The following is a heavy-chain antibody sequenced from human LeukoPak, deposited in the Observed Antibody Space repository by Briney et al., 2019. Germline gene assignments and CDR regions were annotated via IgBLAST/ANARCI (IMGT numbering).Heavy chain of an antibody. J-gene: IGHJ6*02. CDR3: TTPYDSSGYSPLYYGMDV. CDR2: IKSKTDGGTT. D-gene: IGHD3-22*01. CDR1: GFTFSNAW. V-gene: IGHV3-15*01. Sequence: GGSLRLSCAASGFTFSNAWMSWVRQAPGKGLEWVGRIKSKTDGGTTDYAAPVKGRFTISRDDSKNTLYLQMNSLKTEDTAVYYCTTPYDSSGYSPLYYGMDVWGQGTTVTVSS.